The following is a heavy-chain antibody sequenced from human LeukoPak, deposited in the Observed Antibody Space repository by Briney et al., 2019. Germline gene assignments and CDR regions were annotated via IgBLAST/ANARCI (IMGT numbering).Heavy chain of an antibody. J-gene: IGHJ4*02. V-gene: IGHV3-23*01. CDR2: ISGSGGGT. CDR3: ARVLRFLETRDYFDS. Sequence: GGSPRLSCAASGFTFSSYAMSWVRQAPGKGLEWVSGISGSGGGTYYADSVKGRFTISRDNSKNTLYLQMNSLRAEDTAVYYCARVLRFLETRDYFDSWGQGTLVTVSS. D-gene: IGHD3-3*01. CDR1: GFTFSSYA.